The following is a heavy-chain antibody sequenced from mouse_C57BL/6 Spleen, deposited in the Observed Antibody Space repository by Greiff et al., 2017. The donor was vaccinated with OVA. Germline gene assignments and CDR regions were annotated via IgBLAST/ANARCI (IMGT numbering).Heavy chain of an antibody. CDR2: IHPNSGST. CDR1: GYTFTSYW. Sequence: QVQLQQPGAELVKPGASVKLSCKASGYTFTSYWMHWVKQRPGQGLEWIGMIHPNSGSTNYNEKFKSKATLTVDKSSSTAYMQLSSLTSEDSAVYYCARPGYYYYGSSYDWYFDVWGTGTTVTVSS. V-gene: IGHV1-64*01. D-gene: IGHD1-1*01. CDR3: ARPGYYYYGSSYDWYFDV. J-gene: IGHJ1*03.